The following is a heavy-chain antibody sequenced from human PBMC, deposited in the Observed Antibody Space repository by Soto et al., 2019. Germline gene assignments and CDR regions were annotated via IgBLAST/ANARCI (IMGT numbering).Heavy chain of an antibody. J-gene: IGHJ4*02. V-gene: IGHV3-74*01. D-gene: IGHD3-9*01. Sequence: EVQLVESGGDLVQPGGSLRLSCAASAYTFSHYWMHWVRQAPGKGLVWVSRVNPDGTITTYADSVKGRFTISRDNAKNTLYLQMNSLGVEDTALYYCSDDTFGDKDFWGQGTPVTVSS. CDR2: VNPDGTIT. CDR3: SDDTFGDKDF. CDR1: AYTFSHYW.